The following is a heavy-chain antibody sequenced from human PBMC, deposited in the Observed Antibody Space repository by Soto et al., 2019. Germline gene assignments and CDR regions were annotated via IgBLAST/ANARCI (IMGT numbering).Heavy chain of an antibody. V-gene: IGHV1-2*04. CDR1: GYTFTGYS. CDR3: AREGGQLWQRTYGMDV. D-gene: IGHD5-18*01. Sequence: QVQLVQSGAEVKKPGASVKVSCKASGYTFTGYSMHWVRQAPGQGLEWMGWINPNSGGTNYAQKFQGWVTMTRDTSISTAYMELSRLRSDDTAVYYGAREGGQLWQRTYGMDVWGQGTTVTVSS. CDR2: INPNSGGT. J-gene: IGHJ6*02.